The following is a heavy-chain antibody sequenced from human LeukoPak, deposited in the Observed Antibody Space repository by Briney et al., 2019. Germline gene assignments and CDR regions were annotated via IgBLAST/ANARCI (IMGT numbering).Heavy chain of an antibody. V-gene: IGHV4-61*01. J-gene: IGHJ4*02. CDR1: GGSVSRGSYY. D-gene: IGHD3-9*01. Sequence: PSETLSLTCTVSGGSVSRGSYYWSWIRQPPGKGLEWIGYIYYSGSTNYNPSLKSRVTISVDTSKNQFSLKLGSVTAADTAVYYCARVGYFDWLLDYWGQGTLVTVSS. CDR3: ARVGYFDWLLDY. CDR2: IYYSGST.